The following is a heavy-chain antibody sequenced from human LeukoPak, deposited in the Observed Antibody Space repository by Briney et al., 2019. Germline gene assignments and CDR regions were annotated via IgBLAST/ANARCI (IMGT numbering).Heavy chain of an antibody. V-gene: IGHV1-2*06. CDR1: GYTFTGYY. CDR3: ARAGYSSGWYEC. CDR2: INPNSGGT. J-gene: IGHJ5*01. Sequence: ASVKVSCKASGYTFTGYYMHWVRQAPGQGLEWMGRINPNSGGTNYAQKFQGRVTMTRDTSISTAHMELSRLRSDDTAVYYYARAGYSSGWYECWGQGTLVTVSS. D-gene: IGHD6-19*01.